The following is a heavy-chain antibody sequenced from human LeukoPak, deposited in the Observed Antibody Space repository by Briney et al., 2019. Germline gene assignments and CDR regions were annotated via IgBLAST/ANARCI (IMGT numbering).Heavy chain of an antibody. CDR2: ITGSGDNT. V-gene: IGHV3-23*01. CDR1: GFTFSDYA. D-gene: IGHD6-19*01. CDR3: ASTAVAVSHDAFDI. J-gene: IGHJ3*02. Sequence: GGSLRLSCAASGFTFSDYAMSWVRQAPGQGLEWVSTITGSGDNTYYADSVKGRFTISRDNSKNTLYLQMNSLRAEDTAVYYCASTAVAVSHDAFDIWGQGTMVTVSS.